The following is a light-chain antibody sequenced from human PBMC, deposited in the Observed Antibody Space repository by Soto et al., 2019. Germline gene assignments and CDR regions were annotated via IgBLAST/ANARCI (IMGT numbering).Light chain of an antibody. CDR3: AAWDDSLSVVV. V-gene: IGLV1-47*01. Sequence: QSVLTLPPSASGNPDQRVTVSCSGTTSNIGSNYVYWYQQLPGTAPKLLIYRNNQRPSGVPDRFSGSKSGTSASLAISGLRSEDEADYYCAAWDDSLSVVVFGGGTKLTVL. J-gene: IGLJ2*01. CDR2: RNN. CDR1: TSNIGSNY.